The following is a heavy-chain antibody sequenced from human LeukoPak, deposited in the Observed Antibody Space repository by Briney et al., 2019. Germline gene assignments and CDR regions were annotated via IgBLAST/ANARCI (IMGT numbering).Heavy chain of an antibody. J-gene: IGHJ4*02. CDR3: ARGGYDFWSGFDY. Sequence: GGSLRLSCAASGFTVSGNYMSWVRQARGKGLEWVSVIYSGGSTYYADSVKGRFTISRDNSKNTLYLQMNSLRAEDTAVYYCARGGYDFWSGFDYWGQGTLVTVSS. V-gene: IGHV3-53*01. D-gene: IGHD3-3*01. CDR2: IYSGGST. CDR1: GFTVSGNY.